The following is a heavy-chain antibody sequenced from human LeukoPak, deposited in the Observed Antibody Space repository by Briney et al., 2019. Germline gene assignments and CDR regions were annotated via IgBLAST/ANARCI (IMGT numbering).Heavy chain of an antibody. CDR1: GYTFTSYG. J-gene: IGHJ4*02. Sequence: ASVKVSCKASGYTFTSYGISWVRQAPGQGLEWMGWISAYNGNTNYAQKFQGRVTMTRDTSISTAYMELSRLRSDDTAVYYCARQYQWLGDWGQGTLVTVSS. D-gene: IGHD6-19*01. CDR2: ISAYNGNT. CDR3: ARQYQWLGD. V-gene: IGHV1-18*01.